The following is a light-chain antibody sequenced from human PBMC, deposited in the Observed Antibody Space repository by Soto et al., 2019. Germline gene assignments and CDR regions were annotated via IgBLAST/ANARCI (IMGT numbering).Light chain of an antibody. CDR1: QSISRS. V-gene: IGKV1-39*01. Sequence: DIQMTQSPSALAASVGDRVTFTCRATQSISRSLNWYQQKPGKAPKLLIYAASTLQSGVPSRFSGSGSGTAFSLTIKSLQPEDAATYYCQQSYTTPVFGPGTKLEIK. CDR2: AAS. CDR3: QQSYTTPV. J-gene: IGKJ2*01.